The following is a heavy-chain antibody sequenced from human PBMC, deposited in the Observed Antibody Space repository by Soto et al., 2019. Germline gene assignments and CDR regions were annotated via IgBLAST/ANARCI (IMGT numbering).Heavy chain of an antibody. J-gene: IGHJ5*02. V-gene: IGHV3-30*04. D-gene: IGHD5-12*01. CDR2: ISYDGGNN. CDR1: GFTFSSYA. CDR3: ASDRGSGYSGYDLGA. Sequence: QVQLVESGGGVVQPGRSLRLSCAASGFTFSSYAMHWFRQAPGKGLGWVAVISYDGGNNYYADSVKGRFTISRDNSKTTLYLQVNSLRAEDTAVYYCASDRGSGYSGYDLGAWGQGTLFTVSS.